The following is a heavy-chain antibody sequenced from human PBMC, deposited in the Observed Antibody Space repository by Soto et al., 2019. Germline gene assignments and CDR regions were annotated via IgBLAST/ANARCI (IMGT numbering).Heavy chain of an antibody. Sequence: GGSLRLSCAASGFTFSSYGMHWVRQAPGKGLEWVAVIWYDGSNKYYADSVKGRFTISRDNSKNTLYLQMNSLRAEDTAVYYCATTLRVPAAMPEFDYWGQGTLVTVSS. V-gene: IGHV3-33*01. CDR3: ATTLRVPAAMPEFDY. CDR1: GFTFSSYG. J-gene: IGHJ4*02. CDR2: IWYDGSNK. D-gene: IGHD2-2*01.